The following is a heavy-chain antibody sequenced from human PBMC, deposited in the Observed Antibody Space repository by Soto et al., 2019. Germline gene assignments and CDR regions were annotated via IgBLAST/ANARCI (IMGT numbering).Heavy chain of an antibody. CDR2: IYHSGIT. V-gene: IGHV4-38-2*01. J-gene: IGHJ6*02. CDR1: GYYISSGYY. D-gene: IGHD1-20*01. CDR3: ARLPSLSLTGTTFYYDYGMDL. Sequence: SETLSLTCAVSGYYISSGYYRGWLRQPPGKGLEWIGSIYHSGITYYNPSLKSRVTISVDTSKSQFSRKLSSVPAADTAVSYCARLPSLSLTGTTFYYDYGMDLCCQGSSVTVSS.